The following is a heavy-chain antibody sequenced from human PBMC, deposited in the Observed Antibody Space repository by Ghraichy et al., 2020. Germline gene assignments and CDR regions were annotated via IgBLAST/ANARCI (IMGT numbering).Heavy chain of an antibody. Sequence: SETLSLTCTVSGGSVNSGSYYWSWIRQTAGKGLEWIGRIYTSGNTKYNPSLQSRVTMSLDTSKNQFSLKLTSVTAADTAVYYCARFSPPAGNQGGGVDYWGQGSLITVSS. CDR1: GGSVNSGSYY. CDR2: IYTSGNT. D-gene: IGHD1-26*01. V-gene: IGHV4-61*02. CDR3: ARFSPPAGNQGGGVDY. J-gene: IGHJ4*02.